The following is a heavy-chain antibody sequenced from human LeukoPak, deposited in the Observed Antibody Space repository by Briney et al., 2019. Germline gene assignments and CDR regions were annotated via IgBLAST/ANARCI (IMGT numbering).Heavy chain of an antibody. V-gene: IGHV3-66*01. CDR3: ARRGGDYYYYYMDV. J-gene: IGHJ6*03. CDR2: IYSGGST. D-gene: IGHD4-17*01. CDR1: GFTVSSNY. Sequence: GGSLRLSCAASGFTVSSNYMSWVRQAPGKGLEWVSVIYSGGSTYYADSVKGRFTISRGNSKNTLYLQMNSLRAEDTAVYYCARRGGDYYYYYMDVWGKGTTVTISS.